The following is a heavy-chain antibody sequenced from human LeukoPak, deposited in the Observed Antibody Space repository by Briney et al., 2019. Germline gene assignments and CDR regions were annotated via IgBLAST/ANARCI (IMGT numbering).Heavy chain of an antibody. V-gene: IGHV1-69*04. CDR1: GRTFSSYA. D-gene: IGHD1-26*01. CDR2: IIPILGIA. CDR3: ARMGATAHLFDY. Sequence: SVKVSCKASGRTFSSYAISWVRQAPGQGLEWMGRIIPILGIANYAQKFQGRVTITADKSTGTAYMELSSLRSEDTAVYYCARMGATAHLFDYWGQGTLVTVSS. J-gene: IGHJ4*02.